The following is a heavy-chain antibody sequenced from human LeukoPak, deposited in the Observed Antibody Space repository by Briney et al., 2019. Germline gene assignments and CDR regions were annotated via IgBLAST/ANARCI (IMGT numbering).Heavy chain of an antibody. CDR1: GGTFSSYA. CDR2: ISAYNGNT. J-gene: IGHJ4*02. V-gene: IGHV1-18*01. Sequence: ASVKVSCKASGGTFSSYAISWVRQAPGQGLEWMGWISAYNGNTNYAQKLQGRVTMTTDTSTSTAYMELRSLRSDDTAVYYCARSTQWLVLRLFDYWGQGTLVTVSS. D-gene: IGHD6-19*01. CDR3: ARSTQWLVLRLFDY.